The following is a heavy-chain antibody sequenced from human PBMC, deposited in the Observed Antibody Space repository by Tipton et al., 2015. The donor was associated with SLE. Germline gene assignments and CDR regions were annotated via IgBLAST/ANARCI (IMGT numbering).Heavy chain of an antibody. Sequence: TLSLTCTVSGDSISNGDDYWSWIRQPPGKGLEWIGYISYSGGTYYNPTLKSRVTLSVDTSKNQFSLKLSSVTAADTAIYYCARQSHDVPHTAAFDYWGQGTLVTVSS. V-gene: IGHV4-31*03. CDR1: GDSISNGDDY. J-gene: IGHJ4*02. CDR2: ISYSGGT. CDR3: ARQSHDVPHTAAFDY. D-gene: IGHD1-1*01.